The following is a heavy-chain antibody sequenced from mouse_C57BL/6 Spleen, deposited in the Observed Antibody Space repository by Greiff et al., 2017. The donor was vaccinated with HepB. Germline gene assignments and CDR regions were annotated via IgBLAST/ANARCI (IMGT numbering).Heavy chain of an antibody. CDR3: ARSRYYGSSFYFDY. D-gene: IGHD1-1*01. Sequence: QVQLQQSGAELVKPGASVKISCKASGYAFSSYWMNWVKQRPGKGLEWIGQIYPGDGDTNYNGKFKGKDTLTADKSSSTAYMQLSSLTSEDSAVYFCARSRYYGSSFYFDYWGQGTTLTVSS. CDR2: IYPGDGDT. V-gene: IGHV1-80*01. CDR1: GYAFSSYW. J-gene: IGHJ2*01.